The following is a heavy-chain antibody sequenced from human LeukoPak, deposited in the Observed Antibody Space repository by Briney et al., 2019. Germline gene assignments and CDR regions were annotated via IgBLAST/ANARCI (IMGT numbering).Heavy chain of an antibody. CDR3: ARDRGYGDYGWYFDL. CDR2: IIPIFGTA. V-gene: IGHV1-69*05. D-gene: IGHD4-17*01. J-gene: IGHJ2*01. CDR1: GGTFSSYA. Sequence: SVKVSCKASGGTFSSYAISWVRQAPGQGLEWMGRIIPIFGTANYAQKFQGRVTITTDESTSTAYMELSSLKSEDTAVYYCARDRGYGDYGWYFDLWGRGTLVTVSS.